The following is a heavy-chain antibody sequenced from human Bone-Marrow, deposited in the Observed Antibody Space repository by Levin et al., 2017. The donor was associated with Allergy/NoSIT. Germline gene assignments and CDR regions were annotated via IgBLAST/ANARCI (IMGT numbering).Heavy chain of an antibody. J-gene: IGHJ6*02. V-gene: IGHV3-48*03. D-gene: IGHD3-3*02. Sequence: GGSLRLSCAASGFVFSNYEMTWVRQAPGEGLDWISYITSTGNTIYYADSVKGRFTISRDNAKNSLFLQLNNLRVEDTAIYYFARGGLASVHYNGMDVWGRGTTVTVSS. CDR1: GFVFSNYE. CDR2: ITSTGNTI. CDR3: ARGGLASVHYNGMDV.